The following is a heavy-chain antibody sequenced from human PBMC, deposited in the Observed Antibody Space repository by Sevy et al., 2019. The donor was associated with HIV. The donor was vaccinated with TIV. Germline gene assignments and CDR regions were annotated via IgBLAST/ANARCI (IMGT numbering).Heavy chain of an antibody. V-gene: IGHV3-23*01. CDR2: LSFGCGKI. J-gene: IGHJ4*02. CDR1: GFAFYDYS. CDR3: AGEECTRPHDY. D-gene: IGHD2-8*01. Sequence: GGSLRLSCAASGFAFYDYSMSWIRQAPGKGLEWVATLSFGCGKINYADSVKGRFTISRDNSKNSLYLQMDNLRVEDTAVYYRAGEECTRPHDYWGQGTRVTVSS.